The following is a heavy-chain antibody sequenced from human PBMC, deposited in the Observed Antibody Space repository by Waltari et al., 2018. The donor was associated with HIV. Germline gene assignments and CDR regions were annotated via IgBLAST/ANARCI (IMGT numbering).Heavy chain of an antibody. V-gene: IGHV1-69*13. D-gene: IGHD7-27*01. Sequence: QVQVVQSGTELRKPGSSVKVSCKVSAGNFTRLVISWVRQAPGQGPEWMGGVLPMSKTVKGIEKFQDRATISADDSTATAYLELSSLRSDDTAVYFCAAGVFFNSWNVLMNFWGQGTLVSVSS. CDR2: VLPMSKTV. CDR3: AAGVFFNSWNVLMNF. J-gene: IGHJ4*01. CDR1: AGNFTRLV.